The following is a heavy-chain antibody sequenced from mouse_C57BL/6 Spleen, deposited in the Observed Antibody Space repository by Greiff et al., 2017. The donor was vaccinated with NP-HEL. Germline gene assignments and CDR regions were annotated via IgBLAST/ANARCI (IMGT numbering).Heavy chain of an antibody. CDR1: GYTFTSYW. Sequence: QVQLQQPGAELVRPGSSVKLSCKASGYTFTSYWMHWVKQRPIQGLEWIGNIDPPDSDTHYNQKFKDKATLTVDKSSSTAYMQLSSLTSEDSAVYYCANSYYYGSSDENYAMDYWGQGTSVTVSS. J-gene: IGHJ4*01. V-gene: IGHV1-52*01. CDR2: IDPPDSDT. D-gene: IGHD1-1*01. CDR3: ANSYYYGSSDENYAMDY.